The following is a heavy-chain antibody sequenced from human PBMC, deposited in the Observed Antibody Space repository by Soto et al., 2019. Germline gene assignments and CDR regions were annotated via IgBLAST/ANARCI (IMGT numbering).Heavy chain of an antibody. Sequence: SGPTLVNPTQTLTLTCSFSGFSLSTSGAGVGWIRQPPGKALEFLALIYWDDDERYSPSLKNRLTISKDTSKNQVVLRMTDMDPVDTATYYCAHRRDYGDYNWFDPWGQGTLVTVSS. CDR3: AHRRDYGDYNWFDP. V-gene: IGHV2-5*02. CDR2: IYWDDDE. J-gene: IGHJ5*02. D-gene: IGHD4-17*01. CDR1: GFSLSTSGAG.